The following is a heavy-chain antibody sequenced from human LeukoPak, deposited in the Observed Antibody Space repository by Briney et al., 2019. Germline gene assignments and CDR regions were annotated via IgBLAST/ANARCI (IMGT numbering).Heavy chain of an antibody. D-gene: IGHD5-12*01. V-gene: IGHV4-31*03. J-gene: IGHJ4*02. CDR1: GGSISSGGYY. CDR2: IYYSGST. Sequence: PSETLSLTCTVSGGSISSGGYYWSRIRQHPGKGLEWIGYIYYSGSTYYNPSLKSRITISVDTSKNQFSLKLSSVTAADTAVYYCAREFGGYDSFFDYWGQGTLVTASS. CDR3: AREFGGYDSFFDY.